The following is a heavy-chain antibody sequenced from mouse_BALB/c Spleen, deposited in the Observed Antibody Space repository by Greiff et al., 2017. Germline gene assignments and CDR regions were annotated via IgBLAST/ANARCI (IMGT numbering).Heavy chain of an antibody. Sequence: VKLQESGPGLVAPSQSLSITCTVSGFSLTSYDISWIRQPPGKGLEWLGVIWTGGGTNYNSAFMSRLSISKDNSKSQVFLKMNSLQTDDTAIYYCVRGYTYWGQGTLVTVSA. CDR1: GFSLTSYD. D-gene: IGHD2-12*01. V-gene: IGHV2-9-2*01. J-gene: IGHJ3*01. CDR2: IWTGGGT. CDR3: VRGYTY.